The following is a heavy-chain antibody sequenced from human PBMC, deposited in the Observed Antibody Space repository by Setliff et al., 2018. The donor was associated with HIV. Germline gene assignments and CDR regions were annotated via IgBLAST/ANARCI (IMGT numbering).Heavy chain of an antibody. CDR2: IDHSGST. D-gene: IGHD3-10*01. CDR3: ARGLNYYGSGSYLPLGY. V-gene: IGHV4-34*01. CDR1: GGSFNDYY. Sequence: TLSLTCAVCGGSFNDYYWTWIRQPPGKGLEWIGEIDHSGSTKYHASLKSRVTISKDTSKNQISLKLRSVTATDTAVYYCARGLNYYGSGSYLPLGYWGQGTLVTVS. J-gene: IGHJ4*02.